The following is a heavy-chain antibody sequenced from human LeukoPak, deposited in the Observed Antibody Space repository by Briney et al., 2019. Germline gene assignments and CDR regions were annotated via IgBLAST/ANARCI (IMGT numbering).Heavy chain of an antibody. V-gene: IGHV4-59*01. CDR2: ISYSGAT. D-gene: IGHD3-3*01. CDR3: ARAIFWNGYYSRDYYYGLDG. CDR1: GGSISSYY. J-gene: IGHJ6*02. Sequence: KPSETLSLTCTVSGGSISSYYWSWIRQPPGKGLEWIGYISYSGATNYNPSLKSRVTISVDTSKNQFSLQLSSVTAADTAVYYCARAIFWNGYYSRDYYYGLDGWGQGTTVTVPS.